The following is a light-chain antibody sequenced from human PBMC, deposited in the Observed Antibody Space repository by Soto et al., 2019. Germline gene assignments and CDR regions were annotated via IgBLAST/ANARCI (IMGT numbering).Light chain of an antibody. Sequence: AIQLTQSPSSLSASVGDRVTITCLASQGISSALAWYQQKPGKAPKLLIYDASSLESGVPSRFSGSGSGTDFTLTSSSLQPEDFATYYCQQFNSYGTFGQGTKLEIK. CDR1: QGISSA. CDR3: QQFNSYGT. J-gene: IGKJ2*02. V-gene: IGKV1-13*02. CDR2: DAS.